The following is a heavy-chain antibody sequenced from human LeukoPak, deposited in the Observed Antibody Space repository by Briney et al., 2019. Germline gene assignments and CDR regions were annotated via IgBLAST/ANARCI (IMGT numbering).Heavy chain of an antibody. CDR2: INSDGSST. CDR1: GFTFSSYW. Sequence: GGSLTLSCAASGFTFSSYWMHWVRQAPGKGLVWVSRINSDGSSTSYADSVKGRFTISRDNAKNTLYLQMNSLRAEDTAVYYCARDHPHYYGSGVPDYWGQGTLVTVSS. D-gene: IGHD3-10*01. V-gene: IGHV3-74*01. J-gene: IGHJ4*02. CDR3: ARDHPHYYGSGVPDY.